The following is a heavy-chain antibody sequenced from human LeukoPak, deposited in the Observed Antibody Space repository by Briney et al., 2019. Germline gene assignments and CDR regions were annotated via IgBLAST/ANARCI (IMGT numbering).Heavy chain of an antibody. CDR1: GFTVSSSY. CDR3: ARGPGAYCGGDCYLFDY. Sequence: PGGSLRLSCAASGFTVSSSYMSWVRQAPGKGLEWVSVIYSGGSTYYADSVKGRFTVSRDNYKNTLYLQMNSLRVEDTAVYYCARGPGAYCGGDCYLFDYWGQGILVTVSS. J-gene: IGHJ4*02. CDR2: IYSGGST. D-gene: IGHD2-21*02. V-gene: IGHV3-66*02.